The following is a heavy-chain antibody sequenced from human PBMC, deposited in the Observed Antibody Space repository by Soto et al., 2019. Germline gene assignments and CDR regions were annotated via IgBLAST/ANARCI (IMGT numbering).Heavy chain of an antibody. D-gene: IGHD5-18*01. J-gene: IGHJ6*02. Sequence: PGESLKISCKGSGYSFTSYWIGWVRQMPGKGLEWMGIIYPGDSDTRYSPSFQGQVTISADKSISTAYLQWSSLNASDTAMYYCARNQGYSYGYHYYGMDVWGQGTTVTVSS. V-gene: IGHV5-51*01. CDR1: GYSFTSYW. CDR2: IYPGDSDT. CDR3: ARNQGYSYGYHYYGMDV.